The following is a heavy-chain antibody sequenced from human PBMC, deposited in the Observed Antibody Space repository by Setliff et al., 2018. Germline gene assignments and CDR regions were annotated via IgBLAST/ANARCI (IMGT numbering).Heavy chain of an antibody. CDR2: IYYSGST. D-gene: IGHD3-3*01. CDR3: ARETRYYNFWSGYKDY. J-gene: IGHJ4*02. Sequence: KTSETLSLTCTVSGGSISSSSYYWGWIRQPPGKGLEWIGSIYYSGSTYYNPSLKSRVTISVDTSKNQFSLKLSSVTAADTAVYYCARETRYYNFWSGYKDYWGQGTLVTSPQ. V-gene: IGHV4-39*07. CDR1: GGSISSSSYY.